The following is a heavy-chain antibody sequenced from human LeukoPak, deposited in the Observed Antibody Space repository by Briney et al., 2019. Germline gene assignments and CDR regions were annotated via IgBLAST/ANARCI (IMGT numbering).Heavy chain of an antibody. J-gene: IGHJ6*02. Sequence: GGSLRLSWAAAGFTFSSYAMSWVRQAPGKGQEWVSAISGSGGSTYYADSVKGRFTISRDNSKNTLYLQMNSLRAEDTAVYYCAKGSSQGSRLSYYYGMDVWGQGTTVTVSS. V-gene: IGHV3-23*01. D-gene: IGHD6-13*01. CDR2: ISGSGGST. CDR3: AKGSSQGSRLSYYYGMDV. CDR1: GFTFSSYA.